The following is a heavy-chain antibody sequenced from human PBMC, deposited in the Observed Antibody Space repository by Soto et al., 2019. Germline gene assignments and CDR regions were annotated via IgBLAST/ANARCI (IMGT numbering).Heavy chain of an antibody. CDR1: GFTFSSYA. V-gene: IGHV3-30-3*01. J-gene: IGHJ4*02. D-gene: IGHD5-18*01. CDR3: AREGIQLSPWLFDY. Sequence: QVQLVESGGGVVQPGRSLRLSCAASGFTFSSYAMHWVRQAPGKGLEWVAVISYDGSNKYYADSVKGRFTISRDNSKNTLYLQMNSLRAEDTAVYYCAREGIQLSPWLFDYWGQGTLVTVSS. CDR2: ISYDGSNK.